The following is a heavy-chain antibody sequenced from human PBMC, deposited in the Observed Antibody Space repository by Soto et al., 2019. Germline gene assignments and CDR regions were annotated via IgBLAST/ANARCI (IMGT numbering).Heavy chain of an antibody. CDR3: ARAIFYYGSGSYKDYYGMDV. D-gene: IGHD3-10*01. V-gene: IGHV4-59*01. J-gene: IGHJ6*02. Sequence: PSETLSLTXTVSGGSISSYYWSWIRQPPGKGLEWIGYIYYSGSTNYNPSLKSRVTISVDTSKNQFSLKLSSVTAADTAVYYCARAIFYYGSGSYKDYYGMDVWGQGTTVTVSS. CDR2: IYYSGST. CDR1: GGSISSYY.